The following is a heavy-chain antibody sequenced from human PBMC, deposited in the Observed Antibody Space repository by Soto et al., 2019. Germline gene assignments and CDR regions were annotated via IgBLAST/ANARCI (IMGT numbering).Heavy chain of an antibody. CDR1: GGTSISSSDY. D-gene: IGHD3-3*01. V-gene: IGHV4-39*01. Sequence: SETLSLTCSVAGGTSISSSDYWGWIRKPPGKGLEWIGSIYYSGSTYYNPSLKSRVTISVDTSKNQFPLKLSSVTAADTAVYYCASLDYDFWSGYSPDSVGMDVSGQGTTVTVSS. J-gene: IGHJ6*02. CDR2: IYYSGST. CDR3: ASLDYDFWSGYSPDSVGMDV.